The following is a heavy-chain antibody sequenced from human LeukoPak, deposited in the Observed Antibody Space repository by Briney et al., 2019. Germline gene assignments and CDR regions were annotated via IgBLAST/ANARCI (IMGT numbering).Heavy chain of an antibody. CDR1: GGSISSYY. CDR3: ASAEYSSLAPGY. CDR2: IYYSGST. J-gene: IGHJ4*02. Sequence: SETLSLTCTVSGGSISSYYWSWIRQPPGKGLEYIGYIYYSGSTNYNPSLKSRVTISVDTSKNQFSLKLSSVTDADTAVYYCASAEYSSLAPGYWGQGTLVTVSS. V-gene: IGHV4-59*01. D-gene: IGHD6-6*01.